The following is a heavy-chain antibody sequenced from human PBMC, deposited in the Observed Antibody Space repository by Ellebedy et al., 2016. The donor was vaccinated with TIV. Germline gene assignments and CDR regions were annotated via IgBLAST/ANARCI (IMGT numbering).Heavy chain of an antibody. D-gene: IGHD1-26*01. J-gene: IGHJ4*02. V-gene: IGHV6-1*01. CDR1: GDSVSSNNAA. CDR2: TYYRSKWYN. Sequence: SQTLSLTCAISGDSVSSNNAAWNWIRQSPSRGLEWLGRTYYRSKWYNDYAVFVKSRITVNPDTSKNQFPLQLNSVTPDDTAVYYCARAQSYSGRVFDYWGQGTLVTVSS. CDR3: ARAQSYSGRVFDY.